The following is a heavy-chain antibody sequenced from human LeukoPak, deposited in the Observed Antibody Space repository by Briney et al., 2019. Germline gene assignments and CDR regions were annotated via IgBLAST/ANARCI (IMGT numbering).Heavy chain of an antibody. CDR3: AKAVDGEVLFDY. J-gene: IGHJ4*02. D-gene: IGHD5-24*01. CDR1: GFTFSSYA. V-gene: IGHV3-23*01. Sequence: GGSLRLSCEASGFTFSSYAMSWVRKAQGKGLEWVSAISVSGGSTYYADSVKGRFTISRDNSKNTLYLQMNSLRAEDTAVYYCAKAVDGEVLFDYWGQGTLVTVSS. CDR2: ISVSGGST.